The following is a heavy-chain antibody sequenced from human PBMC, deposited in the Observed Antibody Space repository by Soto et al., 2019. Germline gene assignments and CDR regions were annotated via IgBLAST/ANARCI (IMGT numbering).Heavy chain of an antibody. Sequence: PSETLSLTCTVSGGSISSSSYYWGWIRQPPGQGLEWLGTIYSSGNTNYNPSLRSRVTISVDKSKNQFSLKLSSVTAADTAVYYCARIGYIDYDHWWFDPRGQGTPVTGSS. CDR2: IYSSGNT. CDR3: ARIGYIDYDHWWFDP. D-gene: IGHD5-12*01. V-gene: IGHV4-39*07. J-gene: IGHJ5*02. CDR1: GGSISSSSYY.